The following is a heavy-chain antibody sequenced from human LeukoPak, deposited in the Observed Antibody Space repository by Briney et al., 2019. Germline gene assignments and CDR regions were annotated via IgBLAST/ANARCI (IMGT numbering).Heavy chain of an antibody. V-gene: IGHV4-34*01. CDR3: ARGHQLRLLWFGELLDAFDI. J-gene: IGHJ3*02. CDR1: GGSFSGYY. CDR2: INHSGST. D-gene: IGHD3-10*01. Sequence: PSETLFLTCAVYGGSFSGYYWSWIRQPPGKGLEWIGEINHSGSTNYNPSLKSRVTISVDTSKNQFSLKLSSVTAADTAVYYCARGHQLRLLWFGELLDAFDIWGQGTMVTVSS.